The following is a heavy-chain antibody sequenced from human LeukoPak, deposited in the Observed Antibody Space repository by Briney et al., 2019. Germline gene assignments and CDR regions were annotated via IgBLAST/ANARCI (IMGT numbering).Heavy chain of an antibody. CDR3: ARDVQTNYYDSSGYHDY. Sequence: ASVKVSCKASGYTFTGYYMHWVRQAPGQGLEWMGRINPNSGGTNYAQKFQGRVTVTRDTSISTAYMELSRLRSDDTAVYYCARDVQTNYYDSSGYHDYWGRGTLVTVSS. V-gene: IGHV1-2*06. D-gene: IGHD3-22*01. CDR1: GYTFTGYY. J-gene: IGHJ4*02. CDR2: INPNSGGT.